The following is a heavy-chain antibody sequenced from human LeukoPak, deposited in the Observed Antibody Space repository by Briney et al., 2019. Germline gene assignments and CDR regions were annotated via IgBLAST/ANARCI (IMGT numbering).Heavy chain of an antibody. CDR3: ARPSGDYGDSPDY. J-gene: IGHJ4*02. CDR2: IYYSGST. V-gene: IGHV4-39*07. CDR1: GGSISSSSYY. D-gene: IGHD4-17*01. Sequence: SETLSLTCTVSGGSISSSSYYWGWIRQPPGKGLEWIGSIYYSGSTYYNPSLKSRVAISVDTSKNQFSLKLSSVTAADTAVYYCARPSGDYGDSPDYWGQGTLVTVSS.